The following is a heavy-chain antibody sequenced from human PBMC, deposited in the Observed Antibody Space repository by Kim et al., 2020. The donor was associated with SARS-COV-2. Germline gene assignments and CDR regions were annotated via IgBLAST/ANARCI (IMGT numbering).Heavy chain of an antibody. Sequence: GGSLRLSCAASGFTFSSYDMHWVRQATGKGLEWVSAIGTAGDPYYPGSVKGRFTISRENAKNSLYLQMNSLRAGDTAVYYCARAGAAAGTGYYYYGMDVWGQGTTVTVSS. D-gene: IGHD6-13*01. J-gene: IGHJ6*02. V-gene: IGHV3-13*05. CDR1: GFTFSSYD. CDR2: IGTAGDP. CDR3: ARAGAAAGTGYYYYGMDV.